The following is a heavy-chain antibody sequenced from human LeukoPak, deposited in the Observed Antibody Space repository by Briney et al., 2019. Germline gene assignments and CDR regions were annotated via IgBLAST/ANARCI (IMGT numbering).Heavy chain of an antibody. CDR3: AKGPPLGDSSGHVFDY. V-gene: IGHV3-23*01. Sequence: GGSLGLSCAASGFTFSSYAMSWVRQAPGKGLEWVSAISGSGGSTYYADSVKGRFTISRDNSKNTLYLQMNSLRAEDTAVYYCAKGPPLGDSSGHVFDYWGQGTLVTVSS. J-gene: IGHJ4*02. CDR2: ISGSGGST. CDR1: GFTFSSYA. D-gene: IGHD3-22*01.